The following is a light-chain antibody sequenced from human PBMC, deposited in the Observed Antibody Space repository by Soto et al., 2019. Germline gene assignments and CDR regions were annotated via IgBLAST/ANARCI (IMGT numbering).Light chain of an antibody. J-gene: IGLJ3*02. V-gene: IGLV1-44*01. Sequence: QSVLTQPPSASGTPGQRVTISCSGSSSNIGSNSVNWYQQLPGTAPKLLIYGSDQRPSGVPDRFSGSKSGTSASLAISGLQSEDEADYYCAAWDDSLNAWVFGGGTQLTVL. CDR1: SSNIGSNS. CDR3: AAWDDSLNAWV. CDR2: GSD.